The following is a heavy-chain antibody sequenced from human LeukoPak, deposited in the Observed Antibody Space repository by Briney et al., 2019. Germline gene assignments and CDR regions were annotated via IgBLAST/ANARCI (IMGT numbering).Heavy chain of an antibody. D-gene: IGHD2-2*01. V-gene: IGHV3-23*01. CDR1: GFTLNNYA. CDR3: AKGTYIVVVPAAIDY. CDR2: ISGSGGST. J-gene: IGHJ4*02. Sequence: GSLRPFCSASGFTLNNYAMSWGRQAPGEGLEGVLAISGSGGSTYYADSVKGRFTISRDNSKNTLYLQMNSLRAEDSAVYYCAKGTYIVVVPAAIDYGGQGTLVTVSS.